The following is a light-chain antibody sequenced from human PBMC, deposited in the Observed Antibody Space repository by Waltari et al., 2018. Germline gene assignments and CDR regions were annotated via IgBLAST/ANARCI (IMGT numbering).Light chain of an antibody. CDR2: AAS. V-gene: IGKV1-17*01. CDR3: GQHNSYPRT. CDR1: QGISSY. Sequence: GDTVTITCRASQGISSYLNWFQQKPGKAPKLLIYAASSLESGVPSRFSGSGSGTEFTLTISSLQPEDFAAYYCGQHNSYPRTFGEGTKVEIK. J-gene: IGKJ1*01.